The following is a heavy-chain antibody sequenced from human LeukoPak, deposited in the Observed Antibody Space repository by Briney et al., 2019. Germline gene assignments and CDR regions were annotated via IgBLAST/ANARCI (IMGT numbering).Heavy chain of an antibody. CDR3: ARSSSPGIAVL. D-gene: IGHD6-19*01. Sequence: PSETLSLTCTVSGGSISSGGYYCTWIRQHPGKGLEWIGDIYYSGSTHYNPSLKNRVIISVDTSKNQFSLNLTSVTAADTALYYCARSSSPGIAVLWGQGTLVTVS. CDR1: GGSISSGGYY. J-gene: IGHJ4*02. V-gene: IGHV4-31*03. CDR2: IYYSGST.